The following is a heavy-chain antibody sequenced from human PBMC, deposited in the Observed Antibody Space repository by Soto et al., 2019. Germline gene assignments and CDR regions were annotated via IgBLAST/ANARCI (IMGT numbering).Heavy chain of an antibody. V-gene: IGHV3-30*18. Sequence: QVQLVESGGGVVQPGRSLRLSCAASGFTFSSYGMHWVRQAPGKGLEWVAVISYDGSNKYYADSVKGRFTISRDNSKNTLYLQMNRLRAEDTAVYYCAKGGIQLWLRGGDYFDYWGQGTLVTVSS. CDR2: ISYDGSNK. CDR3: AKGGIQLWLRGGDYFDY. J-gene: IGHJ4*02. D-gene: IGHD5-18*01. CDR1: GFTFSSYG.